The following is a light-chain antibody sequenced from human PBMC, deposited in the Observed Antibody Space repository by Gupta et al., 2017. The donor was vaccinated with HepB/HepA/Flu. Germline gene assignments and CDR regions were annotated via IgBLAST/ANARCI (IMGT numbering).Light chain of an antibody. V-gene: IGKV1-39*01. CDR1: QSIARY. J-gene: IGKJ1*01. CDR3: QQTYSIPWT. Sequence: DIQMTQSPSSLSASGGDRVTITCRASQSIARYVNWYQQKPGKAPKLLIYAASSLQGGVTSRFSGSGSGTDFSLTISSLQPEDFAAYYCQQTYSIPWTFGQGTKVEVK. CDR2: AAS.